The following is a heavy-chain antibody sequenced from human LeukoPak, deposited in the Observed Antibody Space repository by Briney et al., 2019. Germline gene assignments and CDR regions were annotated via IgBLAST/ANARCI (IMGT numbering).Heavy chain of an antibody. D-gene: IGHD3-9*01. CDR1: GFTFSSYS. CDR3: ARDQAPRDILTGYSRDNYYFDY. V-gene: IGHV3-21*01. CDR2: ISSSSSYI. Sequence: GGPLRLSCAASGFTFSSYSMNWVRQAPGKGLEWVSSISSSSSYIYYADSVKGRFTISRDNAKNSLYLQMNSLRAEDTAVYYCARDQAPRDILTGYSRDNYYFDYWGQGTLVTVSS. J-gene: IGHJ4*02.